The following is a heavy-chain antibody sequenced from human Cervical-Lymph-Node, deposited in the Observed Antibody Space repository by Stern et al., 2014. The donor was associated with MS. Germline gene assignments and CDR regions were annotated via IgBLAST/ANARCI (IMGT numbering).Heavy chain of an antibody. J-gene: IGHJ4*02. V-gene: IGHV7-4-1*02. CDR3: ATFSGRLAGTLDY. Sequence: VQLVESGSEWKKPGASVQVSCKASGYNFSRYAMNWVRQAPGQGLEWMGWINSNTGDPTYAQDFAGQFVFSLDASVSTAYLQINSLKAEDTAVYYCATFSGRLAGTLDYWGQGTLVTVSS. D-gene: IGHD5-12*01. CDR2: INSNTGDP. CDR1: GYNFSRYA.